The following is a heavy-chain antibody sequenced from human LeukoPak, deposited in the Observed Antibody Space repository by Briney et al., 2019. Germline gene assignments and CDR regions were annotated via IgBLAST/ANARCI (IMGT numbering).Heavy chain of an antibody. CDR1: GFTFSSYG. CDR2: ISYDGSNK. V-gene: IGHV3-30*18. CDR3: AKASRPITMVRGVNLDY. Sequence: HTGRSLRLSCAASGFTFSSYGMHWVRQAPGKGLEWVAVISYDGSNKYYADSVKGRFTISRDNSKNTLYLQMNSLRAEDTAVYYCAKASRPITMVRGVNLDYWGQGTLVTVSS. D-gene: IGHD3-10*01. J-gene: IGHJ4*02.